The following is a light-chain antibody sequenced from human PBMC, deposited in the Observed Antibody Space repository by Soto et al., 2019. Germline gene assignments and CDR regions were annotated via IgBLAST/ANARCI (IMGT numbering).Light chain of an antibody. CDR1: QSVSSSY. V-gene: IGKV3-20*01. Sequence: EIVLTQSPGTLSLSPGERATLSCRASQSVSSSYLAWYQQKPGQAPRLLIYGTSSRATGIPDMFSGSGSGTDFTLTISRLKPEDFAVYYCQQYGSSPLVTFGQGTRLEIK. CDR3: QQYGSSPLVT. J-gene: IGKJ5*01. CDR2: GTS.